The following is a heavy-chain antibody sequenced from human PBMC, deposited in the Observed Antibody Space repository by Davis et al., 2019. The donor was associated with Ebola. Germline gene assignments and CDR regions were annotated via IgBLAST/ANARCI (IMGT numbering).Heavy chain of an antibody. J-gene: IGHJ6*02. D-gene: IGHD4-23*01. Sequence: GESLKISCAASGFTVSSNYMSWVRQAPGKGLEWVSVIYSGGSTYYADSVKGRFTISRHNSKNTLYLQMNSLRAEDTAVYYCARDGNDYYAMDVWGQGTTVTVSS. V-gene: IGHV3-53*01. CDR3: ARDGNDYYAMDV. CDR1: GFTVSSNY. CDR2: IYSGGST.